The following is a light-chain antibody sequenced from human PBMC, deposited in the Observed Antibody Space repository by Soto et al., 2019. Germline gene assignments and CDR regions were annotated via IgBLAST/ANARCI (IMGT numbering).Light chain of an antibody. CDR1: QSVSSSY. V-gene: IGKV3-20*01. CDR3: HQYGSSPPYT. J-gene: IGKJ2*01. Sequence: EIVLTQSPGTLSLSPGERATLSCRASQSVSSSYLAWHQQKPRQAPMLLIYGASSRATGIPDRCSGSGSVTHFTLLISSREPEDFAVYYCHQYGSSPPYTFGQGTMLEIK. CDR2: GAS.